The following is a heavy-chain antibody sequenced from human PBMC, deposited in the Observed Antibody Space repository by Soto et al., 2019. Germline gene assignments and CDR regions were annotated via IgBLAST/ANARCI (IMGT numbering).Heavy chain of an antibody. J-gene: IGHJ3*02. CDR1: GFTFSSYS. CDR2: ISSSSSYI. Sequence: PGGSLRLSCAASGFTFSSYSMNWVRQAPGKGLEWVSSISSSSSYIYYADSVKGRFTISRDNAKNSLYLQMNSLRAEDTAVYYCARDRSPYTYYYDSSGYRGYAFDIWGQGTMVTVSS. V-gene: IGHV3-21*01. CDR3: ARDRSPYTYYYDSSGYRGYAFDI. D-gene: IGHD3-22*01.